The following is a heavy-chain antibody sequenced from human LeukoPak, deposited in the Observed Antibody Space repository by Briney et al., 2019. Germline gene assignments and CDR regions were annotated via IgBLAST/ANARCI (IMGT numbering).Heavy chain of an antibody. CDR3: AKDGVGATSLDC. CDR2: IWHDGSYE. CDR1: GFTFSRYG. J-gene: IGHJ4*02. D-gene: IGHD1-26*01. V-gene: IGHV3-33*06. Sequence: GGSLRLSCAASGFTFSRYGMHWVRQAPGKGREWVAVIWHDGSYEYYADSVKGRFTISRGSSKNTLYLQMNSLRAEDTAVYYCAKDGVGATSLDCWGQGTLVTVSS.